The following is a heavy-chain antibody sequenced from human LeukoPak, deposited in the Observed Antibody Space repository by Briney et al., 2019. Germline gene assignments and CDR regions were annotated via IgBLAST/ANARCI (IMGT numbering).Heavy chain of an antibody. V-gene: IGHV3-48*03. CDR1: GFTFSSYE. CDR2: ISSSGSTI. CDR3: ARDPPGYGDYVFDY. D-gene: IGHD4-17*01. J-gene: IGHJ4*02. Sequence: GGSLRLSGAASGFTFSSYEMNWVRQAPGKGLEWVSYISSSGSTIYYADSVKGRFTISRDNAKNSLYLQMNSLRAEDTAVYYCARDPPGYGDYVFDYWGQGTLVTVSS.